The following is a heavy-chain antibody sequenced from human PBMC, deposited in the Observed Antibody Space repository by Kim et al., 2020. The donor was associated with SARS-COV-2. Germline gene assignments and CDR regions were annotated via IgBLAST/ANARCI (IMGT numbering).Heavy chain of an antibody. CDR2: IYYSGST. CDR3: ATXNYCSTNCPPTSYFDP. Sequence: SETLSLTCTVSGGSISSANYYWGWIRQHPGKGLEWIGYIYYSGSTYYNPSLKSRITMSVDTSKNQFSLKLSSVTAADTAVYYCATXNYCSTNCPPTSYFDPWGQGTXVTVSS. D-gene: IGHD2-2*01. J-gene: IGHJ5*02. V-gene: IGHV4-31*03. CDR1: GGSISSANYY.